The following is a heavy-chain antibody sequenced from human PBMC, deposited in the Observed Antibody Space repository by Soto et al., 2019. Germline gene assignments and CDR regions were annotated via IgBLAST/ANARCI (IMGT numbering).Heavy chain of an antibody. J-gene: IGHJ4*02. V-gene: IGHV3-21*06. CDR3: ARESEDLTSNFDY. CDR2: ISSTTNYI. CDR1: GFTFTRYS. Sequence: VSLRLSCAASGFTFTRYSMNWVRQAPGKGLEWVSSISSTTNYIYYGDSMKGRLTISRDNAKNSLYLEMNSLRAEDTAVYYCARESEDLTSNFDYWGQGTLVTVSS.